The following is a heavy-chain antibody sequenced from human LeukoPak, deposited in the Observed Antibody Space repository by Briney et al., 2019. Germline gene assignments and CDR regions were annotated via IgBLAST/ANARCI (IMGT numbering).Heavy chain of an antibody. J-gene: IGHJ6*04. CDR1: GFTFSSYG. V-gene: IGHV3-30*18. Sequence: PGGSLRLSCAASGFTFSSYGMHWVRQAPGKGLDWVAVISYDGSNKYYADSVKGRFTISRDNSKNTLYLQMNSLRAEDTAVYYCAKDVYCSSTSCYRPKYYYGMDVWGKGTTVTVSS. CDR3: AKDVYCSSTSCYRPKYYYGMDV. D-gene: IGHD2-2*01. CDR2: ISYDGSNK.